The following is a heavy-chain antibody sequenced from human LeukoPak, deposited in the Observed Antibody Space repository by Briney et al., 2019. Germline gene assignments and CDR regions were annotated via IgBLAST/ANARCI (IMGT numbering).Heavy chain of an antibody. CDR2: ISWNSGSI. Sequence: EPGRSLRLSCAASGFTFDDYAMHWVRQAPGKGLEWVLGISWNSGSIGYADSVKCRFTVSRDNAKNSLYLQMNSLRAEDTALYYCAKDQTITIFGVVPTAGAFDIWGQGTMVTVSS. CDR1: GFTFDDYA. V-gene: IGHV3-9*01. D-gene: IGHD3-3*01. J-gene: IGHJ3*02. CDR3: AKDQTITIFGVVPTAGAFDI.